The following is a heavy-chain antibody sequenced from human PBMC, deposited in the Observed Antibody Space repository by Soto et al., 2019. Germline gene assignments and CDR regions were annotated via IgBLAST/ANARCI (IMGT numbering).Heavy chain of an antibody. CDR3: ARGGVSTRTFDY. CDR2: IYPSDSDT. Sequence: SXXISCKGSGYNFAGQWIACVRQMPVKGLELMGIIYPSDSDTRYRPSFQGQFTISADKSISSAYLQWRSMRASDNAMYYCARGGVSTRTFDYWGQGTPGPVS. V-gene: IGHV5-51*01. CDR1: GYNFAGQW. J-gene: IGHJ4*02. D-gene: IGHD3-3*01.